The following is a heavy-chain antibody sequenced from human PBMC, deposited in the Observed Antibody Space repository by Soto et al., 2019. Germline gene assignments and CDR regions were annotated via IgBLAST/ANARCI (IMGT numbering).Heavy chain of an antibody. V-gene: IGHV5-10-1*01. CDR3: ARLTGVFRLVLDY. CDR2: IDPSDSQT. J-gene: IGHJ4*02. D-gene: IGHD3-16*01. Sequence: GESLKISCKGSGYSFAGYWITWVRQKPGKGLEWMGRIDPSDSQTYYSPSFRGHVTISVTKSITTVFLQWSSLRASDTAIYYCARLTGVFRLVLDYWGQGTQVTVSS. CDR1: GYSFAGYW.